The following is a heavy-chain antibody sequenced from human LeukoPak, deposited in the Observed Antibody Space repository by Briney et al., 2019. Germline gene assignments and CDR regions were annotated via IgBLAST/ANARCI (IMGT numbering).Heavy chain of an antibody. D-gene: IGHD5-18*01. V-gene: IGHV4-34*01. J-gene: IGHJ4*02. Sequence: SETLSLTCAVYGGSFSGYYWSWIRQPPGKGLEWIGEINHSGSTNYSPSPKSRVTISEDTSKNQFSLKLSSVTAADTAVFYCASWNTAMVTYDYWGQGTLVTVSS. CDR1: GGSFSGYY. CDR2: INHSGST. CDR3: ASWNTAMVTYDY.